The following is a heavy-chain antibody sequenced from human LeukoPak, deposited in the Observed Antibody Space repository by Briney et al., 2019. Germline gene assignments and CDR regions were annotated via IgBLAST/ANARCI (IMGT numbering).Heavy chain of an antibody. CDR1: GGSFSTYY. Sequence: PSETLSLTCTVSGGSFSTYYWSWIRQPAGKGLEWIGHIYTSGTTNYNPSLKSRVTMSIDTSKNQFSLKLSSVTAADTAVYYCARGPMVRGPLDYWGQGTLVTVSS. V-gene: IGHV4-4*07. CDR2: IYTSGTT. J-gene: IGHJ4*02. CDR3: ARGPMVRGPLDY. D-gene: IGHD3-10*01.